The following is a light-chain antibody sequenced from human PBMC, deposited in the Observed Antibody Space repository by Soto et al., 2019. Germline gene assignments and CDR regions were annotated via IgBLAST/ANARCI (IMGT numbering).Light chain of an antibody. CDR3: QQSHSTPYT. CDR2: AAS. J-gene: IGKJ2*01. V-gene: IGKV1-39*01. CDR1: QTIVSVY. Sequence: DIQVTQSPSSLSASVGDRVTITCRTSQTIVSVYLNWYQEKPGKAPNLLIYAASSLQSGVPSRFSGSGSGTDFTLTISSLQPEDFATYYCQQSHSTPYTFGQGTRLEIK.